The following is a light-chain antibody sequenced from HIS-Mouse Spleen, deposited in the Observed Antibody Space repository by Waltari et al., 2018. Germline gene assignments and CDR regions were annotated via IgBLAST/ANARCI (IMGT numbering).Light chain of an antibody. V-gene: IGLV6-57*02. CDR3: QSYDSSNVV. Sequence: NFMLTQPHSVSESPGKTVTISCTGSSGSIASNYVQWYQQRPGSAPTTVIYEDNQRPAWVPDRFSGSIDSSSTSASLTISGLKTEDEADYYCQSYDSSNVVFGGGTKLTVL. CDR2: EDN. CDR1: SGSIASNY. J-gene: IGLJ2*01.